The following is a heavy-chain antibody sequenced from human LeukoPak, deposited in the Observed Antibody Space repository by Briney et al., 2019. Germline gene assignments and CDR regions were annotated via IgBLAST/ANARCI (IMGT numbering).Heavy chain of an antibody. J-gene: IGHJ4*02. Sequence: PGGSLRLSCAASGFTFSAYPITWVRQAPGKGLEWISHIRDTGATDYADSVKGRFTISRDSSKNTLYLQMNSLRAEDTAVYYCAKVRGSYDYWGQGTLVTVSS. CDR2: IRDTGAT. CDR1: GFTFSAYP. V-gene: IGHV3-23*01. CDR3: AKVRGSYDY. D-gene: IGHD1-26*01.